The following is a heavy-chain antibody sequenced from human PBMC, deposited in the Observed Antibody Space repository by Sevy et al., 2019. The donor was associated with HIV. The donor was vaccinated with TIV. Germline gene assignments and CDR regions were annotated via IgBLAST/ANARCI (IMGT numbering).Heavy chain of an antibody. J-gene: IGHJ4*02. Sequence: GGSLRLSCEVSGFTFSSDWMHWVRHAPGKGLVWVSRINSDGSRTNYADSVKGRFTISRDSAKNTLFLQMDSLRAEDTAMYYCIRGTSGTFGHWGQGTLVTVSS. CDR1: GFTFSSDW. V-gene: IGHV3-74*01. CDR2: INSDGSRT. CDR3: IRGTSGTFGH. D-gene: IGHD1-26*01.